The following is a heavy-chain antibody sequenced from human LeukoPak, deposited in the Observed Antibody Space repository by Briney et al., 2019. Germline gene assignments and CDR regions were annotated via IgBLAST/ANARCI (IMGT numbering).Heavy chain of an antibody. CDR2: ISSTSDYL. CDR1: GFTFSAYG. J-gene: IGHJ4*02. CDR3: ARGRPLGANFWVY. V-gene: IGHV3-21*01. D-gene: IGHD3-16*01. Sequence: GGSLRLSCAASGFTFSAYGMHWVRQAPGKGLEWVSSISSTSDYLDHADSLKGRFTISRDNAKNSLFLQMNSLRAEDTAVYYCARGRPLGANFWVYWGQGTLVTVSS.